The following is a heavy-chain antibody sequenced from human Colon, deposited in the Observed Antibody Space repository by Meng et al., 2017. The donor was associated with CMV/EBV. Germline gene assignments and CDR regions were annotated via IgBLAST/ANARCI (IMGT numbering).Heavy chain of an antibody. J-gene: IGHJ4*02. CDR1: GFTVSSNY. Sequence: VQLVESGGGWVQPGVSLTPSCDAFGFTVSSNYMSWVRQAPGKGLEWVSVIYSGGSTYYADSVKGRFTISRDNSKNTLYLQMNSLRAEDTAVYYCARDSSSWYADYWGQGTLVTVSS. V-gene: IGHV3-66*01. D-gene: IGHD6-13*01. CDR3: ARDSSSWYADY. CDR2: IYSGGST.